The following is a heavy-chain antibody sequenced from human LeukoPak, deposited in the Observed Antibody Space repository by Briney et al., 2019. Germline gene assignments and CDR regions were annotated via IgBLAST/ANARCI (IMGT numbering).Heavy chain of an antibody. CDR2: IYPGDSDT. CDR1: GSRFTSYW. D-gene: IGHD3-3*01. J-gene: IGHJ4*02. CDR3: ARHGYDFWSGYYSDY. Sequence: GGPLKISLKGSGSRFTSYWIGWVRPRPGKGVEGMGIIYPGDSDTRYSPSFHGQVTISADKSISTAYLQWSCLRASDTAMYYCARHGYDFWSGYYSDYWGQGTLVTVSS. V-gene: IGHV5-51*01.